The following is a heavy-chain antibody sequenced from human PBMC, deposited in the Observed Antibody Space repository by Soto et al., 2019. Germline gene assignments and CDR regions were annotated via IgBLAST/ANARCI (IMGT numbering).Heavy chain of an antibody. Sequence: GGSLRLSCSASGFTFSSYSMNWVRQAPGKGLEWVSSISSSSSYIYYANSVKGRLTISRDNAKNSLYLQMNSLRAEDTAVYYCARYCSSTSCYGGDDAFDIWGQGTMVTVSS. J-gene: IGHJ3*02. CDR3: ARYCSSTSCYGGDDAFDI. D-gene: IGHD2-2*01. CDR2: ISSSSSYI. V-gene: IGHV3-21*01. CDR1: GFTFSSYS.